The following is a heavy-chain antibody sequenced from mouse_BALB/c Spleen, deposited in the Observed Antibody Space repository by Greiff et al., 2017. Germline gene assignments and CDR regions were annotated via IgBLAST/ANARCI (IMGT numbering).Heavy chain of an antibody. D-gene: IGHD2-1*01. CDR3: ARGYGNYVGYWYFDV. CDR2: IWSGGST. J-gene: IGHJ1*01. CDR1: GFSLTSYG. V-gene: IGHV2-2*02. Sequence: VQLQQSGPGLVQPSQSLSITCTVSGFSLTSYGVHWVRPSPGKGLEWLGVIWSGGSTDDNAAFISRLSISKDNSKSQVFFKMNSLQANDTAIYYCARGYGNYVGYWYFDVWGAGTTVTVSS.